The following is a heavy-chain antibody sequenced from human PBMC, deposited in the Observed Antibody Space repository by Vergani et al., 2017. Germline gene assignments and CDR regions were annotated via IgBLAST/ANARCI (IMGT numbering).Heavy chain of an antibody. CDR1: GFSLSTIGVG. D-gene: IGHD3-10*01. V-gene: IGHV2-5*01. Sequence: QITLKESGPTLVKPTQTLTLTCTFSGFSLSTIGVGVGWIRQPPGKALEWLALIYWTDDKRYSPSLKSRLTITKDTSNNQVVLTMTNMDPVDTATYYCAHSSVVRVTHPSYYYYYMDVWGKGTTVTVSS. CDR2: IYWTDDK. CDR3: AHSSVVRVTHPSYYYYYMDV. J-gene: IGHJ6*03.